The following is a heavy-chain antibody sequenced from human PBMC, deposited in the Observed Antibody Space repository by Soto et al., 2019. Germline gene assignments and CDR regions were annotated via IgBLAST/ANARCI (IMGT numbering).Heavy chain of an antibody. D-gene: IGHD2-21*02. CDR3: AKGDFFIDY. CDR2: IVGSSAGSST. V-gene: IGHV3-23*01. CDR1: GFTFSTYA. J-gene: IGHJ4*02. Sequence: PGGSLRLSCAASGFTFSTYAMSWVRQAPGKGLEWVSAIVGSSAGSSTYYADSVKGRFTISRDNSKNTLYLQMNRLRAEDTAVYYCAKGDFFIDYWGQGTLVTVSS.